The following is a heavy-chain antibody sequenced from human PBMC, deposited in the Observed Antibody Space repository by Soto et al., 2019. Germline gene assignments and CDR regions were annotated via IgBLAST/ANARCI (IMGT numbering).Heavy chain of an antibody. V-gene: IGHV3-23*01. Sequence: GGSLRLSCAASGFTFSSYSMSWVRQAPGKGLEWVSAISGSGGSTYYADSVKGRFTISRDNSKNTLYLQMNSLRAEDTAVYYCAKDPSIAVAGRFDYWGQGTLVTVSS. CDR3: AKDPSIAVAGRFDY. J-gene: IGHJ4*02. CDR2: ISGSGGST. CDR1: GFTFSSYS. D-gene: IGHD6-19*01.